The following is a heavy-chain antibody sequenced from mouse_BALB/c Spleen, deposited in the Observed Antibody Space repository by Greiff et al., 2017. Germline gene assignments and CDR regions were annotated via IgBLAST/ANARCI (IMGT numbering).Heavy chain of an antibody. D-gene: IGHD2-2*01. J-gene: IGHJ2*01. CDR3: ARRDYGDDGGYFDY. V-gene: IGHV5-6*01. CDR2: ISSGGSYT. Sequence: EVQVVESGGDLVKPGGSLKLSCAASGFTFSSYGMSWVRQTPDKRLEWVATISSGGSYTYYPDSVKGRFTISRDNAKNTLYLQMSSLKSEDTAMYYCARRDYGDDGGYFDYWGQGTTLTGSS. CDR1: GFTFSSYG.